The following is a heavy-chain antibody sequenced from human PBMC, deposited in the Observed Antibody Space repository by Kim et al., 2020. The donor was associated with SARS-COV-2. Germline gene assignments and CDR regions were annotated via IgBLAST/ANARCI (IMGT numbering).Heavy chain of an antibody. J-gene: IGHJ4*02. D-gene: IGHD4-17*01. CDR2: I. V-gene: IGHV3-21*01. Sequence: IYYAESVKGRFTISRDNANNSLYLQTNSLRAEDTAVYYCARSKPYGDYAYWGQGTLVTVSS. CDR3: ARSKPYGDYAY.